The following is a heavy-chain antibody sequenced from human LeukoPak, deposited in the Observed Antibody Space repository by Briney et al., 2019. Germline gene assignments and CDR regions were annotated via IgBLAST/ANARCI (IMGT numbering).Heavy chain of an antibody. J-gene: IGHJ4*02. CDR3: ASQTSGAPFDY. Sequence: KPSETLSLSCAVYGGSFSGYYWSWIRQPPGKGLEWIGEINHSGSTNYNPSLKSRVTISVDTSKNQFSLKLSSVTAADTAVYYCASQTSGAPFDYWGQGTLVTVSS. V-gene: IGHV4-34*01. D-gene: IGHD3-10*01. CDR1: GGSFSGYY. CDR2: INHSGST.